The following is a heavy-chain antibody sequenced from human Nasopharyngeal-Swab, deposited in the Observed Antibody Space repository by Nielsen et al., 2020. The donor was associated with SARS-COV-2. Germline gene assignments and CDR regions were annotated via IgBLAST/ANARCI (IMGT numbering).Heavy chain of an antibody. D-gene: IGHD6-13*01. Sequence: SETLSLPCTVSGGSISSSSYYWGWIRQPPGKGLEWIGSIYYSGSTYYNPSLKSRVTISVDTSKNQFSLKLSSVTAADTAVYYCVGSSWYGDYYYYYGMDAWGQGTTVTVSS. CDR3: VGSSWYGDYYYYYGMDA. CDR1: GGSISSSSYY. V-gene: IGHV4-39*07. CDR2: IYYSGST. J-gene: IGHJ6*02.